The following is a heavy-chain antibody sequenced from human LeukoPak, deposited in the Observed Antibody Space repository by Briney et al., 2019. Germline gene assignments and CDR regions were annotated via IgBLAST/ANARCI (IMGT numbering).Heavy chain of an antibody. Sequence: GGSLRLSCAASGFTFSSYGMHWVRQAPGKGLEWVAFIRYDGSNKYYADSVKGRFTISRDNSKNTLYLQMNSLRAEDTAVYYCAKASGSYSYYYYYGMDVWGQGPRSPSP. V-gene: IGHV3-30*02. J-gene: IGHJ6*02. CDR2: IRYDGSNK. D-gene: IGHD1-26*01. CDR3: AKASGSYSYYYYYGMDV. CDR1: GFTFSSYG.